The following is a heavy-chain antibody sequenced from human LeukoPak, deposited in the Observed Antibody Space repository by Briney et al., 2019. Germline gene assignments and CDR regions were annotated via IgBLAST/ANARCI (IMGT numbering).Heavy chain of an antibody. CDR1: AGSFSGYY. D-gene: IGHD3-16*01. CDR2: INHSGST. V-gene: IGHV4-34*01. J-gene: IGHJ4*02. Sequence: PPETLSLTSAVYAGSFSGYYWSRIRQPPGTGLEWIGQINHSGSTSYNASLKSRVTISVDTSKNQFSLKLSSVTAADTAVYYCAILAGQLAFDYWGQGTLVTVSS. CDR3: AILAGQLAFDY.